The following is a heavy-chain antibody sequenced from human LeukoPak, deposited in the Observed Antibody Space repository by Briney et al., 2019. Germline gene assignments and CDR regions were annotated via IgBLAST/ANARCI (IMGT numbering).Heavy chain of an antibody. D-gene: IGHD5-24*01. J-gene: IGHJ3*01. Sequence: GGSLRLSCEASGFTFSNNVMNWVRLAPGKGLEWVSSIRGSGDVTYYADSVKGRFTISRDNSKNTLFLQMNDLTREDTAIFYCTRRGGSDGWGAFDVWGQGTMVTVSS. V-gene: IGHV3-23*01. CDR1: GFTFSNNV. CDR3: TRRGGSDGWGAFDV. CDR2: IRGSGDVT.